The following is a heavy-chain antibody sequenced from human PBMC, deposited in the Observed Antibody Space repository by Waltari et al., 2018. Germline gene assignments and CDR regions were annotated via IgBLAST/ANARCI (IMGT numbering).Heavy chain of an antibody. CDR3: ARGFRVVPAAMLGY. Sequence: QVQLQESGPGLVKPSETLSLTCAVSGYSISSGYYWGWIRQPPGKGLEWMGRINPNSGGTNYAQKFQGRVTMTRDTSISTAYMELSRLRSDDTAVYYCARGFRVVPAAMLGYWGQGTLVTVSS. J-gene: IGHJ4*02. D-gene: IGHD2-2*01. CDR2: INPNSGGT. CDR1: GYSISSGYY. V-gene: IGHV1-2*06.